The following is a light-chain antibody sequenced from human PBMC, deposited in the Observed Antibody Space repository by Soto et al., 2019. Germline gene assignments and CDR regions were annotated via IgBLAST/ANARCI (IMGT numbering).Light chain of an antibody. J-gene: IGKJ2*01. Sequence: EIVLTQSPGTLSLSPGERATLSCRASQSVRSNYLAWYQQKPGQAPRLLIYGASSRATGMPDRFSGSGSGTDFPLTISRLEPEDFAVYYCQHYGSSAYTFAQGTTLEIK. CDR1: QSVRSNY. CDR3: QHYGSSAYT. V-gene: IGKV3-20*01. CDR2: GAS.